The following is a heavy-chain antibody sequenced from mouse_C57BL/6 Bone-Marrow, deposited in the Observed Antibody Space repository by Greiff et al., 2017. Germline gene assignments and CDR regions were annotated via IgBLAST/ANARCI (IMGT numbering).Heavy chain of an antibody. CDR1: GFTFSNYW. V-gene: IGHV6-3*01. CDR2: IRLKSDNYAT. Sequence: EVMLVASGGGLVQPGGSMKLSCVASGFTFSNYWMNWVRQSPEKGLEWVAQIRLKSDNYATHYAESVKGRFTISRDDSKSSVYLQMNNLRAEDTGIYYCIFYYGNYVRYAMDYWGQGTSVTVSS. J-gene: IGHJ4*01. D-gene: IGHD2-1*01. CDR3: IFYYGNYVRYAMDY.